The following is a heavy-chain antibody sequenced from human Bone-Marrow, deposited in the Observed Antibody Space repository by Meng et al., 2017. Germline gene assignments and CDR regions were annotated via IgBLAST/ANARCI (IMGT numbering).Heavy chain of an antibody. D-gene: IGHD6-13*01. V-gene: IGHV4-4*02. CDR2: IYHSGST. CDR1: GGSISSSNW. Sequence: SETLSLTCAVSGGSISSSNWWSWVRQPPGKGLEWIGEIYHSGSTNYNPSLKSRVTISVDKSKNQFSLKLSSVTTADTAVYYCAGDRGAAAVPFDYWGQGTLVTVSS. J-gene: IGHJ4*02. CDR3: AGDRGAAAVPFDY.